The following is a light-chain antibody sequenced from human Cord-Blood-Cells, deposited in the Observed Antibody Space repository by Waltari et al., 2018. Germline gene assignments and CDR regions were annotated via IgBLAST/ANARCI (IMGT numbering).Light chain of an antibody. CDR3: QQYNNWPSWT. CDR1: QSVSSN. CDR2: GAS. Sequence: EIVMTQAPATLSVSPGERATLACRARQSVSSNFAWYQQKPCKAPRLLISGASIRATGIPARFSGSESGTEFTLTISSLQSEDFAVYYCQQYNNWPSWTFGQGTKVEIK. V-gene: IGKV3-15*01. J-gene: IGKJ1*01.